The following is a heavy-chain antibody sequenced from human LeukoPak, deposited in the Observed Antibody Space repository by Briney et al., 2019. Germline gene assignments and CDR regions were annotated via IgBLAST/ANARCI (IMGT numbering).Heavy chain of an antibody. Sequence: SETLSLTCTVSGGSISSSSYYWGWIRQPPGKGLEWIGSIYYSGSTYYNPSLKSRVTISVDTSKNQFSLRLSSVTAADTAVYYCARAWGGFSRDGYNYVWGYYFDYWGQGTLVTVSS. CDR2: IYYSGST. CDR3: ARAWGGFSRDGYNYVWGYYFDY. D-gene: IGHD5-24*01. CDR1: GGSISSSSYY. V-gene: IGHV4-39*07. J-gene: IGHJ4*02.